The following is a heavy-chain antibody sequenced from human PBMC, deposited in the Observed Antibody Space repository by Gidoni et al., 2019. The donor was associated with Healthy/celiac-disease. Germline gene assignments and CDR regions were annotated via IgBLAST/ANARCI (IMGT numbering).Heavy chain of an antibody. Sequence: EVQLVESGGGLVQPGGSLRLSCAASGFTFSSYAMHWVSQAPGKGLEYVSAISSNGGSTYYANSVKGRFTISRDNSKNTLYLQMGSLRAEDMAVYYCARASSTGTDYYYYGMDVWGQGTTVTVSS. CDR3: ARASSTGTDYYYYGMDV. CDR1: GFTFSSYA. CDR2: ISSNGGST. D-gene: IGHD1-1*01. J-gene: IGHJ6*02. V-gene: IGHV3-64*01.